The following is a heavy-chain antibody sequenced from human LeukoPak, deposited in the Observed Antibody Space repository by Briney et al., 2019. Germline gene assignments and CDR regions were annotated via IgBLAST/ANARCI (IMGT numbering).Heavy chain of an antibody. CDR1: GFTFSNAW. J-gene: IGHJ5*02. CDR2: IKSKTDGGTT. V-gene: IGHV3-15*01. Sequence: GGSLRLSRAASGFTFSNAWMSWVRQAPGKGLEWVGRIKSKTDGGTTDYAAPVKGRFAISRDDSKNTLFLQLNSLRDEDTAVYYCAKVAEKSLTTVEKGWFDPWGQGTLVTVSS. CDR3: AKVAEKSLTTVEKGWFDP. D-gene: IGHD4-11*01.